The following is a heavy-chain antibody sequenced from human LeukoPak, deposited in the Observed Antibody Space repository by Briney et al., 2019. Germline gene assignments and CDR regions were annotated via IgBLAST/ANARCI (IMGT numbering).Heavy chain of an antibody. CDR1: GYTFTSYG. D-gene: IGHD4-17*01. J-gene: IGHJ4*02. CDR2: ISAYNGNT. V-gene: IGHV1-18*01. Sequence: VASVKVSCKASGYTFTSYGISWVRQAPGQGLEWMGWISAYNGNTNYAQKLQGRVTMTTDTSTSTAYMELRSLRSDDTAVYYCARDRRDYGDYILFDYWGQGTLVTVSS. CDR3: ARDRRDYGDYILFDY.